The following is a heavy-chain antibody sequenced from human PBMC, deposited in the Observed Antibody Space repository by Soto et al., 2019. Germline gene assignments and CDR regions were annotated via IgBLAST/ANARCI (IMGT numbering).Heavy chain of an antibody. CDR2: ISGSGGST. Sequence: EVQLLESGGGLVQPGGSLRLSCAASGFTFSSYAMSWVRQAPGKGMEWVSAISGSGGSTYYADSVKGRFTISRDNFKNTLYLQMNSLRAEDTAVYYCAGHVLLWFGELLGAFDIWGQGTMVTVSS. V-gene: IGHV3-23*01. D-gene: IGHD3-10*01. CDR1: GFTFSSYA. J-gene: IGHJ3*02. CDR3: AGHVLLWFGELLGAFDI.